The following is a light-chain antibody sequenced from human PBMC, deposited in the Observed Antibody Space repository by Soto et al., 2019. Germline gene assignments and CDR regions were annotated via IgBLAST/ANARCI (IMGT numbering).Light chain of an antibody. CDR3: RQYYSNPGT. V-gene: IGKV4-1*01. CDR1: QSVLYSSNNNNY. Sequence: DIVMTQSPDSLAVSLGERATINCKSSQSVLYSSNNNNYLAWYQQKPGQPPKLLIYWASTRESGVPDRFRGSGSGTDFTLTISSLQAEDVAVYYCRQYYSNPGTFGQGTKVEIK. J-gene: IGKJ1*01. CDR2: WAS.